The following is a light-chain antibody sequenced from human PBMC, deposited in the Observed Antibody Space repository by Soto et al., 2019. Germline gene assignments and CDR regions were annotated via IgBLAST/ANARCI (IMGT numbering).Light chain of an antibody. V-gene: IGKV3-11*01. CDR2: DAS. J-gene: IGKJ5*01. Sequence: EIVLTQSPATLSLSPGERATLSCRASQSVSNSLAWFQQKPGQAPRLLIYDASNRATGIPARFSGSGSGTVFTLTISSLEPEDFAVYYCQQRSDWITFGQGTRLEIK. CDR1: QSVSNS. CDR3: QQRSDWIT.